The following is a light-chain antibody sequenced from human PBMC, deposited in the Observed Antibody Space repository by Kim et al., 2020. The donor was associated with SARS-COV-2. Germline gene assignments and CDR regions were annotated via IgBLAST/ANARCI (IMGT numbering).Light chain of an antibody. CDR2: EDN. CDR1: SGSIASNY. CDR3: QSYDSSNQV. J-gene: IGLJ3*02. Sequence: GKTVTIAGPRSSGSIASNYVQWYQQRPGSAPTTVIYEDNQRPSGVPDRFSGSIDSSSNSASLTISGLKTEDEADYYCQSYDSSNQVFGGGTKLTVL. V-gene: IGLV6-57*03.